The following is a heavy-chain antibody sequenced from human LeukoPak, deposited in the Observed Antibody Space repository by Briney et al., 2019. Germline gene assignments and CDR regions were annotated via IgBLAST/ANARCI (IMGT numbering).Heavy chain of an antibody. CDR2: IIPTFGTA. Sequence: ASVKVSCKASGGIFSNYAISWVRQAPGQGLEWMGGIIPTFGTANYAQKFQGRVTITADESTSTAYMVLSSLRSESTAVYYCARVLNSRLWRGGNWLSEFDRWFDPWGQGTLITVSS. J-gene: IGHJ5*02. D-gene: IGHD4-23*01. CDR1: GGIFSNYA. CDR3: ARVLNSRLWRGGNWLSEFDRWFDP. V-gene: IGHV1-69*01.